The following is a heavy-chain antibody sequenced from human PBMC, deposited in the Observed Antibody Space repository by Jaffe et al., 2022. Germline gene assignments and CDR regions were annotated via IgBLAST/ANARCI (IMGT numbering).Heavy chain of an antibody. CDR2: INPSGGST. J-gene: IGHJ6*03. CDR1: GYTFTSYY. V-gene: IGHV1-46*01. CDR3: ARGGSGWSDYYYYYMDV. Sequence: QVQLVQSGAEVKKPGASVKVSCKASGYTFTSYYMHWVRQAPGQGLEWMGIINPSGGSTSYAQKFQGRVTMTRDTSTSTVYMELSSLRSEDTAVYYCARGGSGWSDYYYYYMDVWGKGTTVTVSS. D-gene: IGHD6-19*01.